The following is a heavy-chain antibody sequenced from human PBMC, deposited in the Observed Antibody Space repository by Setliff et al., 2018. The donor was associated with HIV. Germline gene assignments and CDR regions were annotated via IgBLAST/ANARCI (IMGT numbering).Heavy chain of an antibody. CDR1: GGSISSGSYS. Sequence: SETLSLTCAVSGGSISSGSYSWTWIRQPPGKGLEWIGEINHGGSTNYNPSLKSRVTISVDTSKNQFSLNLSSVTATDTAVYYCARGSCFNTGCLDSWGQGALVTVSS. V-gene: IGHV4-30-2*01. CDR2: INHGGST. CDR3: ARGSCFNTGCLDS. J-gene: IGHJ4*02. D-gene: IGHD2-2*01.